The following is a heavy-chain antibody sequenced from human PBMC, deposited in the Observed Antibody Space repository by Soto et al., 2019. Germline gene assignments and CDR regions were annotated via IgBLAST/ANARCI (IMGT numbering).Heavy chain of an antibody. J-gene: IGHJ3*02. V-gene: IGHV3-53*01. Sequence: GGSLRLSCAASGFTVSSNYMSWVRQAPGKGLEWVSVIYSGGSTYYADSVKGRFTISRDNSKNTLYLQMNSLRAEDTAVYYCASLIVVVAADAFDIWGQGTMVTVSS. D-gene: IGHD2-15*01. CDR3: ASLIVVVAADAFDI. CDR2: IYSGGST. CDR1: GFTVSSNY.